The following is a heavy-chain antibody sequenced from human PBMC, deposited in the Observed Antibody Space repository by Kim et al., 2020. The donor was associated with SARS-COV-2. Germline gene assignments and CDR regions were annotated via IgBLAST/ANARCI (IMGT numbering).Heavy chain of an antibody. V-gene: IGHV3-30*04. D-gene: IGHD3-22*01. J-gene: IGHJ4*02. CDR3: ARSAYYYDSSGYRGFDY. Sequence: GGSLRLSCAASGFTFSSYAMHWVRQAPGKGLEWVAVISYDGSNKYYADSVKGRFTISRDNSKNTLYLQMNSLRAEDTAVYYCARSAYYYDSSGYRGFDYWGQGTLVTVSS. CDR2: ISYDGSNK. CDR1: GFTFSSYA.